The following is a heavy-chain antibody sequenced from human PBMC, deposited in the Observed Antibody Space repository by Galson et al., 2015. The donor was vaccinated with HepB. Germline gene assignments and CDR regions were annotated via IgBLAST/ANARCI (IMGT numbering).Heavy chain of an antibody. CDR1: GYTFTSYA. CDR2: INAGNGNT. CDR3: ARVFPRDYYDSSGYSAAFDP. Sequence: SVKVSCKASGYTFTSYAMHWVRQAPGQRLEWMGWINAGNGNTKYSQKFQGRVTITRDTSASTAYMELSSLRTEDTAVYYCARVFPRDYYDSSGYSAAFDPWGQGTLVTVSS. D-gene: IGHD3-22*01. J-gene: IGHJ5*02. V-gene: IGHV1-3*01.